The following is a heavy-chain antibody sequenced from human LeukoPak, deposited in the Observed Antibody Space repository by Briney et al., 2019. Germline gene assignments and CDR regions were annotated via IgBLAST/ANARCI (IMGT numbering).Heavy chain of an antibody. D-gene: IGHD6-13*01. Sequence: ASVKVSCKASGYTFSSYYMHWVRQAPGQGLEWMGWMNPNSGNTGYAQKFQGRVTMTRNTSISTAYMELSSLRSEDTAVYYCAREVAAAGTDYWGQGTLVTVSS. J-gene: IGHJ4*02. V-gene: IGHV1-8*02. CDR2: MNPNSGNT. CDR1: GYTFSSYY. CDR3: AREVAAAGTDY.